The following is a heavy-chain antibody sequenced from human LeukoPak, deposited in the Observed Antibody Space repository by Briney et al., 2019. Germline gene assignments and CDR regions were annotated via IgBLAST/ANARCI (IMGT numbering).Heavy chain of an antibody. CDR2: LNPSGGGT. CDR1: AYTFPSYY. D-gene: IGHD3-22*01. J-gene: IGHJ4*02. V-gene: IGHV1-46*01. CDR3: ARDRQGNSGYYTNFDY. Sequence: GPSVPCSCHAPAYTFPSYYMHWVRQAPRQGLGWSGILNPSGGGTTYAQKSQGRDTMTRDTSTHTVYMDLSSMRSEDTTVSYCARDRQGNSGYYTNFDYWGQGTLVTVSS.